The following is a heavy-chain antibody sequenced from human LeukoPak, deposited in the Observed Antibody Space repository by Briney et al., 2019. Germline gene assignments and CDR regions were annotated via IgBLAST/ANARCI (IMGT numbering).Heavy chain of an antibody. V-gene: IGHV3-23*01. D-gene: IGHD6-13*01. CDR1: GFTFSSYA. CDR3: ARAAAGTGTGVEH. CDR2: ISGSGAST. J-gene: IGHJ1*01. Sequence: PGGSLRLSCAASGFTFSSYAMSWVRQAPGKGLEWVSAISGSGASTSYADSVKGRFTISRDNSKNTLYLQMNSLRAEDTAVCYCARAAAGTGTGVEHWGQGTLVTVSS.